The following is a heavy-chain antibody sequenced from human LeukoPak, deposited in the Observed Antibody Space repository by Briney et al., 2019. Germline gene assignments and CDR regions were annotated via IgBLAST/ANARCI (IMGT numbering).Heavy chain of an antibody. D-gene: IGHD4-17*01. Sequence: GGSLRLSCAASGFTFSSYGMHWVRQAPGKGLEWVAVLSYDGSNKYYADSVKGRFTISRDNSKNTLYLQMNSLRAEDTAVYYCAKDRYGDFYYYYGMDVWGQGTTVTVSS. J-gene: IGHJ6*02. CDR1: GFTFSSYG. CDR3: AKDRYGDFYYYYGMDV. V-gene: IGHV3-30*18. CDR2: LSYDGSNK.